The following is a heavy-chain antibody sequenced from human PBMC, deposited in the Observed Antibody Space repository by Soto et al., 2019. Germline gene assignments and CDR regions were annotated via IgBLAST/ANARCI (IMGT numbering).Heavy chain of an antibody. V-gene: IGHV1-18*01. CDR3: AREGPGYSSGWSYNGYYYGMDV. Sequence: QVQLVQSGAEVKKPGASVKVSCKASGYTFTSYGISWVQQAPGQGLEWMGWISAYNGNTNYAQKLQGRVTMTTDTSTSTAYMELRSLRADDTAVYYCAREGPGYSSGWSYNGYYYGMDVWGQGTTVTVSS. CDR1: GYTFTSYG. J-gene: IGHJ6*02. D-gene: IGHD6-19*01. CDR2: ISAYNGNT.